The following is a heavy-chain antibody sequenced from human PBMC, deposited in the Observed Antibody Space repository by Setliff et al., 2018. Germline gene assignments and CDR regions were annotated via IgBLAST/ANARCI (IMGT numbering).Heavy chain of an antibody. CDR2: IFYNGMA. Sequence: SETLSLTCAVSDFSVGSVYYWGWIRQSPGTGLEWMGSIFYNGMAYYNPSLKSRVTMSVDTSTNQFSLNLTSVTAADTAVYYCARLPNYVWGSPVDYWGQGTLVTVSS. V-gene: IGHV4-38-2*01. D-gene: IGHD3-16*01. CDR3: ARLPNYVWGSPVDY. J-gene: IGHJ4*02. CDR1: DFSVGSVYY.